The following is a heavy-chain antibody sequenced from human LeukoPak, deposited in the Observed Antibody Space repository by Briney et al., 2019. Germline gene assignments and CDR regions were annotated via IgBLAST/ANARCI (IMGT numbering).Heavy chain of an antibody. CDR1: GFTFSSYR. V-gene: IGHV3-21*01. CDR2: ISSSSSYI. Sequence: GGSLRLSCAASGFTFSSYRMNWVRQAPGKGLEWVSSISSSSSYIYYADSVKGRFTISRDSAKNSLYLQMNSLRAEDTAVYYCASEGISQHCTNGVCYTYNWFDPWGQGTLVTVSS. CDR3: ASEGISQHCTNGVCYTYNWFDP. J-gene: IGHJ5*02. D-gene: IGHD2-8*01.